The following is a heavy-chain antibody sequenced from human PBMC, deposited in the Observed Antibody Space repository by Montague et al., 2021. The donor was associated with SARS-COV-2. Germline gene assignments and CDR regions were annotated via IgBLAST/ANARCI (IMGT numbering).Heavy chain of an antibody. V-gene: IGHV4-31*03. J-gene: IGHJ2*01. CDR3: ARNRGWGSRGAGYIDL. Sequence: TLSLTCTVSGGSISGDNYYWTWIRQSPGKGLEWIAYIYYTGSTYYNPSLQSRLRTSLDTSKNQFSLTLTSVTAADTAIYYCARNRGWGSRGAGYIDLWGRGTLVTVSS. CDR2: IYYTGST. CDR1: GGSISGDNYY. D-gene: IGHD7-27*01.